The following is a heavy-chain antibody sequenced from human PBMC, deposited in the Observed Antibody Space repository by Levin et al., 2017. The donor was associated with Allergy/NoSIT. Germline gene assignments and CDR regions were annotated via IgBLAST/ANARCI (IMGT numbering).Heavy chain of an antibody. CDR2: IYPGDSES. D-gene: IGHD6-13*01. CDR1: GYSFPSYW. CDR3: ATHEGPATSAGTGDY. Sequence: RGESLKISCKGSGYSFPSYWIAWVRQVPGKGLEWMGIIYPGDSESRYSPSFQGQVTISADKSISTAYLQWSSLKASDSAMYYCATHEGPATSAGTGDYWGQGTLVTVSS. V-gene: IGHV5-51*01. J-gene: IGHJ4*02.